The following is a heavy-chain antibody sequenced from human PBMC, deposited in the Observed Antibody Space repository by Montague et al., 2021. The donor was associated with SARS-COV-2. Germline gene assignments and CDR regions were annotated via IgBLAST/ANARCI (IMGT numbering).Heavy chain of an antibody. Sequence: PALVKPTQTLTLTCTFSGFSLTTKGVGVGWIRQPPGGALEWLSLIYWDNDKRYSPSLKSRLSIIRDTSNNQVVLTMTNMAPVDTGTYYCAHQPARPWAFDFWGPGKIVTVSS. CDR2: IYWDNDK. CDR3: AHQPARPWAFDF. J-gene: IGHJ3*01. V-gene: IGHV2-5*02. CDR1: GFSLTTKGVG.